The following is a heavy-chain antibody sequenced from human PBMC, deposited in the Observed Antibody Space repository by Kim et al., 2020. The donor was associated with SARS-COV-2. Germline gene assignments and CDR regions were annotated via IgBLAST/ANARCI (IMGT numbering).Heavy chain of an antibody. CDR1: GGSISSRNW. Sequence: SETLSLTCAVSGGSISSRNWWSWVRQPPGKGLEWIGEIYHSGSTNYNPSLKSRVTISVDKSKNQFSLKLSSVTAADTAVYYCARGWTRGIYVWGSYPIGAWFDPWGQGTLVTVSS. J-gene: IGHJ5*02. CDR2: IYHSGST. CDR3: ARGWTRGIYVWGSYPIGAWFDP. V-gene: IGHV4-4*02. D-gene: IGHD3-16*02.